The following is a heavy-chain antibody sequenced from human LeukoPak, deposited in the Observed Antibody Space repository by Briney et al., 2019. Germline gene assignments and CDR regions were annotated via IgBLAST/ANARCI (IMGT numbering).Heavy chain of an antibody. D-gene: IGHD5-24*01. Sequence: GGSMRLSCAASAFTFSDYSMNWVRHAPGEGLEWISYIGIDSGNTNYADSVKGRFTISGDKAKNSLYLQMNSLRVEDTAVYYCARDYKYAFDNWGQGTLVTVSS. V-gene: IGHV3-48*01. CDR1: AFTFSDYS. J-gene: IGHJ4*02. CDR3: ARDYKYAFDN. CDR2: IGIDSGNT.